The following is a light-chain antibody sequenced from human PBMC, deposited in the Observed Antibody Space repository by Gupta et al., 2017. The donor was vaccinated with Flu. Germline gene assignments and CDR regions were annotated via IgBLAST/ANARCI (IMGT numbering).Light chain of an antibody. Sequence: ITISCTGTSSDVGSNNLVSWYQQHPAKAPNLMIYEVTKRPSGVSDRFSGSKSGNTASLTISGLQAEDEADYYCCSYAGSSTLVFGGGTKLTVL. V-gene: IGLV2-23*02. CDR2: EVT. J-gene: IGLJ2*01. CDR1: SSDVGSNNL. CDR3: CSYAGSSTLV.